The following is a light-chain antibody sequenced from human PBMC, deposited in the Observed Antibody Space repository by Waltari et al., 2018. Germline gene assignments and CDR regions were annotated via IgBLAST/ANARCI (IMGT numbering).Light chain of an antibody. J-gene: IGKJ1*01. CDR3: QQYESSPS. Sequence: DIQMTQSPSSLSASVGDRVTITCRASQSISSYLNWYQQKPGKAPKLLIYATSSRATGIPDRFSGSGSDIDFTLTISRLGPEDFAVYYCQQYESSPSFGQGTRVEIK. CDR1: QSISSY. V-gene: IGKV1-39*01. CDR2: ATS.